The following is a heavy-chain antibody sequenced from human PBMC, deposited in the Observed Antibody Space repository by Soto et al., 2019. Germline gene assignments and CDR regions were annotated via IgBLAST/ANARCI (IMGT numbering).Heavy chain of an antibody. J-gene: IGHJ4*02. CDR2: TYYRSKWYN. CDR1: GASVSSNSAA. D-gene: IGHD3-3*01. CDR3: ARAPGFSEFDY. Sequence: PSQPLSLTCAISGASVSSNSAAWNCIRQSPSRGLEWLGRTYYRSKWYNDYAVSVKSRITINPDTSKNQFSLQLNSVTPEDTAVYHCARAPGFSEFDYWGQGTLVTVSS. V-gene: IGHV6-1*01.